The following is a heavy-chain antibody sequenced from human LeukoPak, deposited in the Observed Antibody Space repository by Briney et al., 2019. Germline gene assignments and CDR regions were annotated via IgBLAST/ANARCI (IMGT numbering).Heavy chain of an antibody. CDR2: ISSSGSPI. CDR1: GFTFSSYS. J-gene: IGHJ6*04. CDR3: AELGITMIGGV. V-gene: IGHV3-48*04. Sequence: GGSLRLSCAVSGFTFSSYSMTWVRQAPGKGLEWVSYISSSGSPIYYADSVKGRFTISRDNAKNSLYLQMNSLRAEDTAVYYCAELGITMIGGVWGKGTTVTISS. D-gene: IGHD3-10*02.